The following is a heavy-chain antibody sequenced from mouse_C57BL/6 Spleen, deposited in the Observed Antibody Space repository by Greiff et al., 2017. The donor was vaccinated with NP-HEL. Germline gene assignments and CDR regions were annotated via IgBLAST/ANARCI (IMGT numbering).Heavy chain of an antibody. CDR2: IDPSDSYT. CDR1: GYTFTSYW. J-gene: IGHJ3*01. V-gene: IGHV1-59*01. CDR3: ATNWFAG. Sequence: QVQLQQPGAELVRPGTSVKLSCKASGYTFTSYWMHWVKQRPGQGLEWIGVIDPSDSYTNYNQKFKGKATLTVDTSSSTAYMQLSSLTSEDSAVYYCATNWFAGWGQGALVTVSA.